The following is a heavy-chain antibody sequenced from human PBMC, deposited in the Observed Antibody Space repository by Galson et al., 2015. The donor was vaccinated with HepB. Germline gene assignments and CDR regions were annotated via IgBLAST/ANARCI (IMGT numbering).Heavy chain of an antibody. CDR3: ASLGATTTPSRDAFDI. J-gene: IGHJ3*02. CDR1: GFTFSSYE. Sequence: SLRLSCAASGFTFSSYEMNWVRQAPGKGLEWVSYISSSGSTIYYADSVKGRFTISRDNAKNSLYLQMNSLRAEDTAVYYCASLGATTTPSRDAFDIWGQGTMVTVSS. CDR2: ISSSGSTI. V-gene: IGHV3-48*03. D-gene: IGHD1-26*01.